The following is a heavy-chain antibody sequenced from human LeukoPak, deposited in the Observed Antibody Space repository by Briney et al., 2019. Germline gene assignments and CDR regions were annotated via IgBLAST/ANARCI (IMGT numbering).Heavy chain of an antibody. CDR1: GGSISSYY. V-gene: IGHV4-59*01. CDR2: IYYSGST. D-gene: IGHD3-3*01. Sequence: SETLSLTCTVSGGSISSYYWSWIRQPPGKGLEWIGYIYYSGSTNYNPSLKSRVTISVDTSKNQFSLKLSSVAAADTAVYYCARGLFGVFDYWGQGTLVTVSS. J-gene: IGHJ4*02. CDR3: ARGLFGVFDY.